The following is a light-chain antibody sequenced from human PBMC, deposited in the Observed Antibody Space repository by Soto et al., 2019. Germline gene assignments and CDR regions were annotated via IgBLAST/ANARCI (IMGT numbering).Light chain of an antibody. CDR1: QSVSSY. Sequence: ETVLTQSPGTLSLSPGERATLSCRASQSVSSYSAWYQQKPGQAPRLLIYGTSSRAIGIPDRFSGSGSGTDFTLTIRRLEPEDCAVYYCQQYGSSPPTFGQGTKLEIK. CDR2: GTS. J-gene: IGKJ2*01. V-gene: IGKV3-20*01. CDR3: QQYGSSPPT.